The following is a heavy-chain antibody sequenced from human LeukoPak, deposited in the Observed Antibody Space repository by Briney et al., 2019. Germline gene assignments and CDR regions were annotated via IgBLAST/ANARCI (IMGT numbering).Heavy chain of an antibody. Sequence: ASVKVSCKASGGTFSSYAISWVRQAPGQGLEWMGRIIPILGIANYAQKFQGRVTITADKSTSTAYMELSSLRSEDTAVYYCARPYCSGGSCYYYYGMDVWAKGPRSPSP. CDR3: ARPYCSGGSCYYYYGMDV. J-gene: IGHJ6*02. D-gene: IGHD2-15*01. V-gene: IGHV1-69*04. CDR2: IIPILGIA. CDR1: GGTFSSYA.